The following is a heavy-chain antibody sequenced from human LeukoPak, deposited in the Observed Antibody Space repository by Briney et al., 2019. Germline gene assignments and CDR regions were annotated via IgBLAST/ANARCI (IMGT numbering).Heavy chain of an antibody. J-gene: IGHJ4*02. D-gene: IGHD2-2*01. CDR3: ASSGYCSSTSCYLLSY. CDR2: IYYSGST. V-gene: IGHV4-59*01. Sequence: SETLSLTCTVSVGSISSYYWSWIRQPPGKGLQWIGYIYYSGSTNYNPSLKSRVTISVDTSKNQFSLKLSFVTAADTAVYYCASSGYCSSTSCYLLSYWGQGTLVTVSS. CDR1: VGSISSYY.